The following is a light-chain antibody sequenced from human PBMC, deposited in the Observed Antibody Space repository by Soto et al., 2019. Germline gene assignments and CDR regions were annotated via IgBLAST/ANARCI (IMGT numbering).Light chain of an antibody. V-gene: IGLV1-44*01. J-gene: IGLJ1*01. CDR2: GND. CDR3: AAWDDSLNGDV. CDR1: SSNIGTNP. Sequence: QSVLTQPPSASGTPGQGVTVSCSGSSSNIGTNPVDWYQQFPGTAPKLLIFGNDQRPSGVPDRFSGSKSGTSASLAISGLQSEDESDYYCAAWDDSLNGDVFGSGTKLTVL.